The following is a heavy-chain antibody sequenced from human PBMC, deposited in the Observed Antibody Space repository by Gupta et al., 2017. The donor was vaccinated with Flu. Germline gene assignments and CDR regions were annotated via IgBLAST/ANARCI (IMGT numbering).Heavy chain of an antibody. Sequence: QVQLVESGGGVVQPGRSLRLSCAASGFTSSTHAFHWVRQAPGKGLEWLTVISRDGSKSYADSVSGRFTVSRDNSRNTLYLQMNSLRAEDTALYYCTKDPHSGNYDFYFDPWGQGTLVTVSS. J-gene: IGHJ5*02. D-gene: IGHD3-22*01. CDR3: TKDPHSGNYDFYFDP. CDR1: GFTSSTHA. CDR2: ISRDGSK. V-gene: IGHV3-30*18.